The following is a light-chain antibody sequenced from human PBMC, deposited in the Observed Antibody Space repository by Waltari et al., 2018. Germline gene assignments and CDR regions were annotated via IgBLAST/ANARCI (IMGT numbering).Light chain of an antibody. CDR2: DAS. V-gene: IGKV1-12*01. Sequence: DIQMTQSPSSVSASVGDRVIIPCRASQDIIRWLAWYQQKPGEAPKFLIYDASTLQSGVPSRFSGSGSGKEYTLTISSLQPEDFATYYCQQADRFPLTFGGGTKIEI. J-gene: IGKJ4*01. CDR1: QDIIRW. CDR3: QQADRFPLT.